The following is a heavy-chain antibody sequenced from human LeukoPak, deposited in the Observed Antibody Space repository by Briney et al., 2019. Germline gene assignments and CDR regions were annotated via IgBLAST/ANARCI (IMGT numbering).Heavy chain of an antibody. CDR3: TRGNQVLLYFFDY. J-gene: IGHJ4*02. V-gene: IGHV3-49*04. Sequence: PGRSLRLSCTASGLTFSDYAMSWVPQAPGKGLEWVGFIRSKAYGGTTEYAASVKGRFTISRDDSKSIAYLEMNSLITEDTAVYYCTRGNQVLLYFFDYWGQGTLATVYS. CDR1: GLTFSDYA. D-gene: IGHD2-2*01. CDR2: IRSKAYGGTT.